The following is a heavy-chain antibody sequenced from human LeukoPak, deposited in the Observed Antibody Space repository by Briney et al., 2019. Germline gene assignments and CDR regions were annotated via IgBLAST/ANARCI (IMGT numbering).Heavy chain of an antibody. CDR2: ISSSNTTI. D-gene: IGHD6-19*01. CDR1: GFTFSSYS. Sequence: GGSLRLSCAASGFTFSSYSMNWVRQAPGKGLEWVSYISSSNTTIYYADSVKGRFTISRDNAKNSLYLQMNSLRAEDTAVYYCAREVRTVAGTGDWGQGTLVTVSS. J-gene: IGHJ4*02. CDR3: AREVRTVAGTGD. V-gene: IGHV3-48*01.